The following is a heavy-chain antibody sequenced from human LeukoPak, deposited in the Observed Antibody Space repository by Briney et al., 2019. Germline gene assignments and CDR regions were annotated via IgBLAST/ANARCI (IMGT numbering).Heavy chain of an antibody. J-gene: IGHJ4*02. V-gene: IGHV3-23*01. D-gene: IGHD6-6*01. CDR3: AKLPAARRGGDY. Sequence: GGSLRLSCAASGFTFSSYAMSWVRQAPGKGLEWVSAISGSGGSTYYADSVKGRFTISRDNAKNTLFLQMNSLRAEDTAVYYCAKLPAARRGGDYWGQGTLVTVSS. CDR2: ISGSGGST. CDR1: GFTFSSYA.